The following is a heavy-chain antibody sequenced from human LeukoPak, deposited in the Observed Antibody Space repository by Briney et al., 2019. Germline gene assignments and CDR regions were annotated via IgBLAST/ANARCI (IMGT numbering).Heavy chain of an antibody. D-gene: IGHD6-19*01. CDR3: ARGPRWLGQYFQH. V-gene: IGHV4-34*01. J-gene: IGHJ1*01. CDR2: INHSGST. CDR1: GGSFSGYY. Sequence: SETLSLTCAVYGGSFSGYYWSWIRQPPGKGLEWIGEINHSGSTNYNPSLKSRGTISADTSKNQCSLKRSSVTAADTAVYYCARGPRWLGQYFQHWGQGTLVTVSS.